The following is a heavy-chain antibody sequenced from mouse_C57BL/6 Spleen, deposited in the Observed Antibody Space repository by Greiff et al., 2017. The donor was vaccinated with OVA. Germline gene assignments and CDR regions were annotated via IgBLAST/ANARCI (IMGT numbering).Heavy chain of an antibody. CDR1: GFTFSDYY. J-gene: IGHJ4*01. CDR2: ISSGGGST. CDR3: AGFITCGGMND. D-gene: IGHD1-1*01. Sequence: EVMLMESGGGLVQPGGSLKLSCASSGFTFSDYYMYWVRQTPEKRLEWVAYISSGGGSTYYPDTVKGRFTISRDNAKNTLYLQMSRLKSEDTAMYYCAGFITCGGMNDWGREASVAISS. V-gene: IGHV5-12*01.